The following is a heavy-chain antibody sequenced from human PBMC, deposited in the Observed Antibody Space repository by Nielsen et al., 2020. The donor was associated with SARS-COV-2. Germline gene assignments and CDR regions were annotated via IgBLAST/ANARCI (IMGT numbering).Heavy chain of an antibody. CDR2: IYYSGST. D-gene: IGHD6-13*01. V-gene: IGHV4-31*03. CDR1: GDSISSSSYY. Sequence: SETLSLTCTVSGDSISSSSYYWSWIRQPPGKGLEWIGYIYYSGSTYYNPSLKSRVTISVDTSKNQFSLKLSSVTAADTAVYYCARYCIAAAAYNWFDPWGQGTLVTVSS. CDR3: ARYCIAAAAYNWFDP. J-gene: IGHJ5*02.